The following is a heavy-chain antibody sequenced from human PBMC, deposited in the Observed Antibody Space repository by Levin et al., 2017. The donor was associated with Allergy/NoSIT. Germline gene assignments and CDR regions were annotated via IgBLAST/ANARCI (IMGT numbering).Heavy chain of an antibody. V-gene: IGHV3-43*01. D-gene: IGHD6-13*01. CDR2: IGWDGSKT. J-gene: IGHJ4*02. CDR1: GFTFDVYS. Sequence: PGGSLRLSCAASGFTFDVYSIHWVRQAPGKGLEWVSLIGWDGSKTYYADSVKGRFTISRDNSKNSLYLQMNSLRTEDTALYYCAKEKQGSNWSVFDHWGQGTLVTVSS. CDR3: AKEKQGSNWSVFDH.